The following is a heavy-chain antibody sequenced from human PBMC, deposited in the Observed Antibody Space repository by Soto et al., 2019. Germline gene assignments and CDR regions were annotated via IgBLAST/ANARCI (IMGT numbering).Heavy chain of an antibody. CDR3: ARDYYDSSGYLAPLDY. CDR2: ISSSSIYI. V-gene: IGHV3-21*01. J-gene: IGHJ4*02. CDR1: GXXVSXYS. D-gene: IGHD3-22*01. Sequence: GSLRLSCAASGXXVSXYSMNXVRQXXXXGLEWVSSISSSSIYIYYADSVKGRFTISRDNAKNSLYLQMNSLRAEDTAVYYCARDYYDSSGYLAPLDYWGQGTLVTVSS.